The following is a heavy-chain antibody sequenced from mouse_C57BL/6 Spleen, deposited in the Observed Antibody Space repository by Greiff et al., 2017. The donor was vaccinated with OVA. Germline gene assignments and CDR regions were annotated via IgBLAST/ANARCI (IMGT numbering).Heavy chain of an antibody. V-gene: IGHV1-72*01. CDR1: GYTFTSYW. D-gene: IGHD2-5*01. CDR3: ARSYYSNYHVPYAMDY. Sequence: QVQLQQSGAELVKPGASVKLSCKASGYTFTSYWMHWVKQRPGRGLEWIGRIDPNSGGTKYNEKFKSKATLTVDKPSSTAYMQLSSLTSEDSAVYYCARSYYSNYHVPYAMDYWGQGTSVTVSS. CDR2: IDPNSGGT. J-gene: IGHJ4*01.